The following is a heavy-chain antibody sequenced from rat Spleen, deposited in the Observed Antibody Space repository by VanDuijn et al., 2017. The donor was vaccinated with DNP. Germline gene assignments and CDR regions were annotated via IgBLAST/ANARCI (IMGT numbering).Heavy chain of an antibody. D-gene: IGHD3-1*01. V-gene: IGHV5-20*01. J-gene: IGHJ4*01. CDR2: ISYDGGGT. Sequence: EVQLVESGGGLVQPGRSLKLSCAASGFTFSDYYMAWVRQAPTKGLEWVASISYDGGGTYYRDSVKGRFTISRDNSKSSLYLQMDSLRSEDTATYYCTTDLPLYCALDAWGQGTSVTVSS. CDR3: TTDLPLYCALDA. CDR1: GFTFSDYY.